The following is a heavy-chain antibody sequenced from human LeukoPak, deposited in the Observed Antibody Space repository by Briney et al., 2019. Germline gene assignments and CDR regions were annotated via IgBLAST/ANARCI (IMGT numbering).Heavy chain of an antibody. Sequence: PGGSLRLSCAASGFIFSSYAMSWVRQAPGKGLEWVAVISYDGSNKYYADSVKGRFTISRDNSKNTLYLQMNSLRAEDTAVYYCAREVANPTTYSSSWRGAFDIWGQGTMVTVSS. D-gene: IGHD6-13*01. V-gene: IGHV3-30-3*01. J-gene: IGHJ3*02. CDR2: ISYDGSNK. CDR1: GFIFSSYA. CDR3: AREVANPTTYSSSWRGAFDI.